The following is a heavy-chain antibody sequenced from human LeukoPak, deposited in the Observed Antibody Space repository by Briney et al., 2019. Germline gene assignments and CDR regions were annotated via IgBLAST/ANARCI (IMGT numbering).Heavy chain of an antibody. Sequence: SETLSLTCAVYGGSFSGYYWSWIRQPPGKGLEWIGEINHSGSTNYNPSLKSRVTISVDTSKNQFSLKLSSVTAADTAVYYCARMGTVVTSYYYYYYYMDVWGKGTTVTVSS. V-gene: IGHV4-34*01. CDR1: GGSFSGYY. D-gene: IGHD4-23*01. J-gene: IGHJ6*03. CDR2: INHSGST. CDR3: ARMGTVVTSYYYYYYYMDV.